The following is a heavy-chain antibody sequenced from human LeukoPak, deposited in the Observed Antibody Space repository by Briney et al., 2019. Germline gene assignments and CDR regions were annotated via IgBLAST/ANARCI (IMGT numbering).Heavy chain of an antibody. J-gene: IGHJ4*02. CDR3: ATAVMPKNYVWGRYRPVRGPEPFDY. Sequence: GGSLRLSCAASGFTFSSYSMNWVRQAPGKGLEWVSSISSSSYIYYADSVKGRFTISRDNAKNSLYLQMNSLRAEDTAVYYCATAVMPKNYVWGRYRPVRGPEPFDYWGQGTLVTVSS. D-gene: IGHD3-16*02. CDR1: GFTFSSYS. V-gene: IGHV3-21*04. CDR2: ISSSSYI.